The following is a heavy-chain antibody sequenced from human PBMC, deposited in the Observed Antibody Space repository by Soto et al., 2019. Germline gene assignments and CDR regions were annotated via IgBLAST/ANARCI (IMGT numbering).Heavy chain of an antibody. J-gene: IGHJ6*03. CDR3: AKDSVGLGYCSSTSCPRYYYYMDV. CDR1: GFTFSSYA. CDR2: ISGSGGST. Sequence: PGGSLRLSCAASGFTFSSYAMSWVRQAPGKGLEWVSAISGSGGSTYYADSVKGRFTISRDNSKNTLYLQMNSLRAEDTAVYYCAKDSVGLGYCSSTSCPRYYYYMDVWGKGTTVTVS. D-gene: IGHD2-2*01. V-gene: IGHV3-23*01.